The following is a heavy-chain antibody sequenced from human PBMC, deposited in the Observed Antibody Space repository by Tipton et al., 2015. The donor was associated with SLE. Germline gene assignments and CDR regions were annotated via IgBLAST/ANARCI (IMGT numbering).Heavy chain of an antibody. Sequence: SLRLSCAASGFTFSSPAMRWVRQAPGTGLEWVSSIRNSGDTTYYADSVTGRFTISRDNSKNTLYLQMNSLRAEDTALYYCAKAGLNYSGDYWRQGTLVALSS. CDR3: AKAGLNYSGDY. J-gene: IGHJ4*02. CDR1: GFTFSSPA. CDR2: IRNSGDTT. V-gene: IGHV3-23*01. D-gene: IGHD6-19*01.